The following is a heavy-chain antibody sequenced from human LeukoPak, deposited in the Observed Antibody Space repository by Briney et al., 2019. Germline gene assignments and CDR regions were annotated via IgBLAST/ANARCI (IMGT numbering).Heavy chain of an antibody. Sequence: PSETLSLTCAVYGGSFSGYYWSWIRQPPGKGLEWIGEINHSGSTNYNPSLKSRVTISVDTSKNQFSLKLSSVTAADTAVYYCASEYCSSTSCYAYHFDYWGQGTLITVSS. CDR3: ASEYCSSTSCYAYHFDY. CDR1: GGSFSGYY. V-gene: IGHV4-34*01. D-gene: IGHD2-2*01. J-gene: IGHJ4*02. CDR2: INHSGST.